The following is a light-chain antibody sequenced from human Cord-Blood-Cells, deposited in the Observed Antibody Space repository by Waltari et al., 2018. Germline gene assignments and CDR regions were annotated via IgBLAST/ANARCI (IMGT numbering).Light chain of an antibody. Sequence: EIVLTQSPGTLSLSPGERATLSCRASQSVSSSYLAWYQQKPCQAPRLRIYVASSRATGIPYRFSGSGSGTDFTLTISRLEPEDFAVYYCQQYGSSPITFGQGTRLEIK. CDR2: VAS. V-gene: IGKV3-20*01. CDR3: QQYGSSPIT. J-gene: IGKJ5*01. CDR1: QSVSSSY.